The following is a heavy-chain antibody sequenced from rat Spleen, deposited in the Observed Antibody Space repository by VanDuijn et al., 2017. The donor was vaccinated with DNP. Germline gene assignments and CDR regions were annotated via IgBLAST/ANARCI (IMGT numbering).Heavy chain of an antibody. V-gene: IGHV5-17*01. CDR2: ISLDGRRT. J-gene: IGHJ2*01. CDR1: GFTFSDYA. CDR3: ARGGRSYFDY. D-gene: IGHD1-11*01. Sequence: EVQLVESGGGLIQPGRSLKLSCAASGFTFSDYAMAWVRQAPKKGLEWVATISLDGRRTYYRDSVKGRGTISRDDARSTLYLQMDSLRSEDTATYYCARGGRSYFDYWGQGVMVTVSS.